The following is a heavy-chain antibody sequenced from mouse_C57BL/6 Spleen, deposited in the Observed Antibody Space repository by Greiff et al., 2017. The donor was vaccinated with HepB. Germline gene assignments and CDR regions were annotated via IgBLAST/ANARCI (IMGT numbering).Heavy chain of an antibody. Sequence: QVQLQQSGPELVKPGASVKISCKASGYAFSSSWMNWVKQRPGKGLEWIGRIYPGDGDTNYNGKFKGKATLTADKSSSTAYMQLSSLTSEDSAVYFCARERGLYFGCWGQGTTLTVSS. CDR1: GYAFSSSW. J-gene: IGHJ2*01. CDR2: IYPGDGDT. V-gene: IGHV1-82*01. D-gene: IGHD3-3*01. CDR3: ARERGLYFGC.